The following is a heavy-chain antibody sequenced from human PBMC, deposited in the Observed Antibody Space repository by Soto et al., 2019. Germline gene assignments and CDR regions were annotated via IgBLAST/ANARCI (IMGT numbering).Heavy chain of an antibody. V-gene: IGHV3-23*01. Sequence: EVHLLESGGGLVQPGGSLRLSCAASGFTFSRYALNWVRQAPGKGLEGVAENSGSGTSTYYAPSVKGRFIISSDSSKNTFYLRMNSLRAEDTAMYYCARSLSALFSLGDFNYWGQGALVTVSS. CDR2: NSGSGTST. J-gene: IGHJ4*02. CDR1: GFTFSRYA. CDR3: ARSLSALFSLGDFNY. D-gene: IGHD2-21*01.